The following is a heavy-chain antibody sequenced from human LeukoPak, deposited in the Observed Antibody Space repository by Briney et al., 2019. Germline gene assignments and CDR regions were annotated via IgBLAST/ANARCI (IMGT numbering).Heavy chain of an antibody. D-gene: IGHD3-22*01. Sequence: GGSLRLSCAASGFTFDDYAMHWVRQAPGKGLEWVSGISWNSGSIGYADSVKGRFTISRDNAKNSLYLQMNSLRAEDTALYYCAKLSRGRYYYDSSGYYSTPDAFDIWGQGTMVTVSS. CDR2: ISWNSGSI. CDR3: AKLSRGRYYYDSSGYYSTPDAFDI. CDR1: GFTFDDYA. J-gene: IGHJ3*02. V-gene: IGHV3-9*01.